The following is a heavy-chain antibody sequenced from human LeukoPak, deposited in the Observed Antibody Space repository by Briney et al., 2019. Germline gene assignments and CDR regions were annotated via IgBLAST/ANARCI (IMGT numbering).Heavy chain of an antibody. CDR1: GYTFTSYA. D-gene: IGHD4-23*01. CDR2: IIPIFGTA. CDR3: AREKADYGGNPFDY. V-gene: IGHV1-69*05. Sequence: ASVKVSCKASGYTFTSYAISWVRQAPGQGLEWMGGIIPIFGTANYAQKFQGRVTITTDESTSTAYMELSSLRSEDTAVYYCAREKADYGGNPFDYWGQGTLVTVSS. J-gene: IGHJ4*02.